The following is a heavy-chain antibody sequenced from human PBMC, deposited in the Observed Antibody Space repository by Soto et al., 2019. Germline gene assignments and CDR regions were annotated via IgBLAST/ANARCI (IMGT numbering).Heavy chain of an antibody. D-gene: IGHD2-2*01. CDR1: GFTFDDYA. CDR2: ISWNSGSI. Sequence: GGSLRLSCAASGFTFDDYAMHWVRQAPGKGLEWVSGISWNSGSIGYADSVKGRFTISRDNAKNSLYLQMNSLRAEDTALYYCAKDIARFPQFVVVPSFRAFDIWGQGTMVTVSS. V-gene: IGHV3-9*01. CDR3: AKDIARFPQFVVVPSFRAFDI. J-gene: IGHJ3*02.